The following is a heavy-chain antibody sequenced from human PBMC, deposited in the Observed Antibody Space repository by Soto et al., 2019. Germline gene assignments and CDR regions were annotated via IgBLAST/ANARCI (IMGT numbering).Heavy chain of an antibody. CDR3: AKGPHTNVGWPYYFES. D-gene: IGHD6-19*01. CDR1: GFSLANYP. V-gene: IGHV3-48*02. CDR2: SSPRGDTI. Sequence: VGSLRLSCVASGFSLANYPMNWVRQTPGKGLEWISYSSPRGDTIYYADSVEGRFTISRDNARNSLSLHMSSLRDEDSALYYCAKGPHTNVGWPYYFESWGQGVPVTAPQ. J-gene: IGHJ4*02.